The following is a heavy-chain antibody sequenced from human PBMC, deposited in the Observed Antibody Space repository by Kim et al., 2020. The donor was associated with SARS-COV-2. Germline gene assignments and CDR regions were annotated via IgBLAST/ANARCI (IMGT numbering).Heavy chain of an antibody. Sequence: SETLSLTCNVSGYSISSGYYWGWIRQPPGKGLEWIGSIYHSGSVYYNPSLKSQLTISVDTSKNQFSLKLSSVTAADTAVYYCARFYGSGQNWFDPWGQGTLVTVSS. CDR1: GYSISSGYY. J-gene: IGHJ5*02. CDR3: ARFYGSGQNWFDP. V-gene: IGHV4-38-2*02. D-gene: IGHD3-10*01. CDR2: IYHSGSV.